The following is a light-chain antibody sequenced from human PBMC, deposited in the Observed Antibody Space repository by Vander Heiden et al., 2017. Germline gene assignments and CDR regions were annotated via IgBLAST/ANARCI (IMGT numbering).Light chain of an antibody. J-gene: IGKJ3*01. CDR3: QQRSNWPLRLT. V-gene: IGKV3-11*01. Sequence: EIVLTQSPATLSLSPGESATLSCRASQSVSSYLAWYQQKPGQAPRLLIYDASNRATGIPARFSGSGSGTDFTLTISSLEPEDFAVYYCQQRSNWPLRLTFGPGTKVDIK. CDR2: DAS. CDR1: QSVSSY.